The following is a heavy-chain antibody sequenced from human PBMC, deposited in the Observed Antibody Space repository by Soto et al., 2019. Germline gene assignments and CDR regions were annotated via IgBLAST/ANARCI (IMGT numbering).Heavy chain of an antibody. Sequence: PGECLKISWKGSGYSFTSYCIGWVRQVPGKGLEWRGIIYPGDSDTRYSPSFQGRVTISAANSISTAYLQRSSLKASDPAMYYCARHQRIQLWPKPQYYFDYWGQGTLVTVSP. CDR1: GYSFTSYC. CDR3: ARHQRIQLWPKPQYYFDY. CDR2: IYPGDSDT. V-gene: IGHV5-51*01. D-gene: IGHD5-18*01. J-gene: IGHJ4*02.